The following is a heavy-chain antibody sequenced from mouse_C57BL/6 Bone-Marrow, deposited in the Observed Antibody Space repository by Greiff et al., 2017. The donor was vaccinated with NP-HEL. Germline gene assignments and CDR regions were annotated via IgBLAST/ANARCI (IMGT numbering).Heavy chain of an antibody. J-gene: IGHJ3*01. V-gene: IGHV1-81*01. CDR1: GYTFTSYG. CDR3: AQYYYGPFAY. Sequence: VKLMESGAELARPGASVKLSCKASGYTFTSYGISWVKQRTGQGLEWIGEIYPRSGNTYYNEKFKGKATLTADKSSSTAYMELRSLTSEDSAVYFCAQYYYGPFAYWGQGTLVTVSA. D-gene: IGHD1-1*01. CDR2: IYPRSGNT.